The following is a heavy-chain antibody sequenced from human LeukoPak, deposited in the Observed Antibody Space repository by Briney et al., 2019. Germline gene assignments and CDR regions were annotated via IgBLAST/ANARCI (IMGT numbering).Heavy chain of an antibody. CDR3: ARDLGTYYYDSSGYLAY. D-gene: IGHD3-22*01. V-gene: IGHV1-24*01. CDR2: FDPEDGET. J-gene: IGHJ4*02. Sequence: ASVKVSCKVSGYTLTELSMHWWRQAPGKGREWRGGFDPEDGETIYAQKFQGRVTMTMDTSTSTFYMELSSLRSEDTAVYYCARDLGTYYYDSSGYLAYWGQGTMVTVSS. CDR1: GYTLTELS.